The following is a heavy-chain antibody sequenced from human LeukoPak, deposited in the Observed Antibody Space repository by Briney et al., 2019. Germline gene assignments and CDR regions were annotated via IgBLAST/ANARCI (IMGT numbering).Heavy chain of an antibody. CDR3: ARDVLGYYYYMDV. CDR1: GFTFSSYW. CDR2: INSDGSST. J-gene: IGHJ6*03. Sequence: GGSLRLSCAASGFTFSSYWMHWVRQAPGKGLVWVSRINSDGSSTNYADSVKGRFTISRDNAKNTLYLQMNSLRAEDTAVYYCARDVLGYYYYMDVWGKGTTVTVSS. D-gene: IGHD7-27*01. V-gene: IGHV3-74*01.